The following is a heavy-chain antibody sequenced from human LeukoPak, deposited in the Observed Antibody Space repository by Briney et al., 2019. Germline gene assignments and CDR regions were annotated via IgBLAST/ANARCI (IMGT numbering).Heavy chain of an antibody. CDR2: IQYDGSNE. D-gene: IGHD5-24*01. Sequence: QSGGSLRLSCAASRFTFSSYGMHWVRQAPGKGLEWVAYIQYDGSNEQYADSVKGRFSISRDSSKNILYLQMNSLRAEDTALYYCAREAKMATIWGNYYYYYMDVWGKGTTVTVSS. CDR3: AREAKMATIWGNYYYYYMDV. J-gene: IGHJ6*03. CDR1: RFTFSSYG. V-gene: IGHV3-30*02.